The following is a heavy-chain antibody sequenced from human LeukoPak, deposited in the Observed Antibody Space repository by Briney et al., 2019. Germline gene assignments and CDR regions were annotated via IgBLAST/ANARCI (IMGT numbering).Heavy chain of an antibody. CDR1: GFTFSSYS. CDR2: ISSSSSTI. CDR3: ARANDYSNYYYYYMDV. V-gene: IGHV3-48*02. J-gene: IGHJ6*03. D-gene: IGHD4-11*01. Sequence: GGSLRLSCAASGFTFSSYSMNWVGQAPGKGLEGGSYISSSSSTIYYADSVKGRFTISRDNAKNSLYLQMNSLRDEDTAVYYCARANDYSNYYYYYMDVWGKGTTVTVSS.